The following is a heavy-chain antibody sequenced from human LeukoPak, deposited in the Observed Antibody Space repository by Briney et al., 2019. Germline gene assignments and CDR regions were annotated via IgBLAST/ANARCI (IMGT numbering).Heavy chain of an antibody. V-gene: IGHV3-33*01. J-gene: IGHJ1*01. D-gene: IGHD6-6*01. CDR3: ARAPSIAAPAEYFQH. CDR1: GFTFSSYG. CDR2: IWYDGSNK. Sequence: GGSLRLSCAASGFTFSSYGMHWVRQAPGKGLEWVAVIWYDGSNKYYADSVKGRFTISRDNSKNTLYLLMNSLRAEDTAVYYCARAPSIAAPAEYFQHWGQGTLVTVSS.